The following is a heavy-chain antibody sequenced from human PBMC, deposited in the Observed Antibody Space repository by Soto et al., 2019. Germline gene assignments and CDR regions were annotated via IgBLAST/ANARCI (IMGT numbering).Heavy chain of an antibody. Sequence: GGSLRLSCAASGFTFSSYAMSWVRQAPGKGLEWVSAISGSGGSTYYADSVKGRFTISRDNSKNTLYLQMNSLRAEDTAVYYGAKDTGDRGLTMTTRDYWGQGTLVTVSS. CDR2: ISGSGGST. CDR1: GFTFSSYA. J-gene: IGHJ4*02. D-gene: IGHD4-4*01. V-gene: IGHV3-23*01. CDR3: AKDTGDRGLTMTTRDY.